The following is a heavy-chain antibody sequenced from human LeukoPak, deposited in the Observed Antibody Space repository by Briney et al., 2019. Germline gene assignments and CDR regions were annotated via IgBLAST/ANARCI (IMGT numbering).Heavy chain of an antibody. CDR1: GGSFSGYY. J-gene: IGHJ5*02. D-gene: IGHD6-13*01. CDR3: ARRIAAAGTDWFDP. V-gene: IGHV4-34*01. CDR2: INHRGST. Sequence: SETLSLTCAVYGGSFSGYYWSWIRQPPGKGLEWVGEINHRGSTNYNPSLKSRVTISVDRSKNQFSLKLSSVTAADTAVYYCARRIAAAGTDWFDPWGQGTLVTVSS.